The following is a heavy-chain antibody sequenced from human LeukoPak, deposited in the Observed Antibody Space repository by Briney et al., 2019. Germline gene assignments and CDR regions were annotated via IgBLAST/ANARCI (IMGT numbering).Heavy chain of an antibody. CDR2: INSDGSST. Sequence: PGGSLRLSCAASGFTFSSYWMHWVRQAPGKGLVWVSRINSDGSSTSYADSVKGRFTISRDNAKNTLYLQMNSLRAEDTAVYYCARVDWVVRGVTPLDYWGQGTLVTVSS. CDR3: ARVDWVVRGVTPLDY. CDR1: GFTFSSYW. J-gene: IGHJ4*02. V-gene: IGHV3-74*01. D-gene: IGHD3-10*01.